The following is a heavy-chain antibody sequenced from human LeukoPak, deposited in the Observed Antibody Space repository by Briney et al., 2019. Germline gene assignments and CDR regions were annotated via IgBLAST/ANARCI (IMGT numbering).Heavy chain of an antibody. J-gene: IGHJ3*02. CDR1: GFTFRNAW. D-gene: IGHD4-17*01. Sequence: GGSLRLSCAASGFTFRNAWMSWVRQAPGKGLEWVGRIESKTDGGTTDYAAPVKGRFTISRDDSKNTLYLQMNSLKTEDTAVYYCTTGDYTMTTMGFDIWGQGTMVTVSS. CDR3: TTGDYTMTTMGFDI. CDR2: IESKTDGGTT. V-gene: IGHV3-15*04.